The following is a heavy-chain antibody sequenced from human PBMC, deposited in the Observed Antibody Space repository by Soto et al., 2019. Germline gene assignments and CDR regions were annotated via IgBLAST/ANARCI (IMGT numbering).Heavy chain of an antibody. V-gene: IGHV4-61*08. J-gene: IGHJ4*02. CDR2: TYYSGDT. CDR3: ARGPAYIDGWRTFDL. D-gene: IGHD6-19*01. Sequence: SETLSLTCTVSDDSFRGAEYYWSWIRQPLGKGPEWIGYTYYSGDTKHNPAFRSRVTMSEDTSKNQFSLRLSSVTAADTAVYFCARGPAYIDGWRTFDLWGRGILVTVSS. CDR1: DDSFRGAEYY.